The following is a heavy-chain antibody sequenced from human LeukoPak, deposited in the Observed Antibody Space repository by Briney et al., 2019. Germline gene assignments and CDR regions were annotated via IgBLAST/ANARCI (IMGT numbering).Heavy chain of an antibody. Sequence: ASVKVSCKASGYIFTSYGISWVRQAPGQGLEGMGWISAYNGNTNYAQKLQGRVTMTTDTSTSTAYMELRSLRSDDTAVYYCARDLAYSSGLGDAFDIWGQGTMVTVSS. CDR1: GYIFTSYG. V-gene: IGHV1-18*01. CDR2: ISAYNGNT. D-gene: IGHD6-19*01. J-gene: IGHJ3*02. CDR3: ARDLAYSSGLGDAFDI.